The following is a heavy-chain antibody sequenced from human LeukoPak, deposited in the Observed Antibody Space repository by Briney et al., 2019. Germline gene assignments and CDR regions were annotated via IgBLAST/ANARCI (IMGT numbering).Heavy chain of an antibody. CDR1: GFNFNNYN. V-gene: IGHV3-23*01. Sequence: GGSLRLSCAASGFNFNNYNMNWVRQAPGKGLEWVSTISGGVLSTYYADSVKGRFTISRDNSKNTLYLQMNSLRADDTAVYYCAKHLGYSTSSGIDYWGQGTLVTVSS. CDR3: AKHLGYSTSSGIDY. CDR2: ISGGVLST. D-gene: IGHD6-6*01. J-gene: IGHJ4*02.